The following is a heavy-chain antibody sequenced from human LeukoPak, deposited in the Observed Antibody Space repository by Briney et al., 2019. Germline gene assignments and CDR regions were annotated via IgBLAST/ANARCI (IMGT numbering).Heavy chain of an antibody. D-gene: IGHD3-10*01. Sequence: GGSLRLSCAASGFTFSSYAMTWVRQAPGKGLEWVSTVSSSGGTTYYADSVKGRFTISRDNAKNTLYLQMNSLRAEDTAVYYCARKAAWFGEFDPWGQGTLVTVSS. CDR3: ARKAAWFGEFDP. J-gene: IGHJ5*02. CDR1: GFTFSSYA. V-gene: IGHV3-23*01. CDR2: VSSSGGTT.